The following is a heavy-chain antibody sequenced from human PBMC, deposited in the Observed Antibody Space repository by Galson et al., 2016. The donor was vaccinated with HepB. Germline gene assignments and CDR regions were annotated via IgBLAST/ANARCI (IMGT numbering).Heavy chain of an antibody. CDR2: IRPDGIEI. D-gene: IGHD3-10*01. Sequence: SLRLSCAAAEFSFSSSWMTWVRQAPGKGLEWVANIRPDGIEINYVDSVRGRFTISRDNAKNSLYLQMNSLRVEDTALYYCARGIRGPDYWGPGTLVTVSS. CDR1: EFSFSSSW. CDR3: ARGIRGPDY. V-gene: IGHV3-7*01. J-gene: IGHJ4*02.